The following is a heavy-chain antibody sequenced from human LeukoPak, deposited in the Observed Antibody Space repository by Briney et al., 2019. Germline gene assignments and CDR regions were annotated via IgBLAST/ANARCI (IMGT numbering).Heavy chain of an antibody. J-gene: IGHJ4*02. D-gene: IGHD3-10*01. CDR2: INNDGTTT. CDR3: ARDGTYGRLDY. CDR1: GFTFSNPW. Sequence: PEGSLRLSCAASGFTFSNPWMHWVRQAPAKGLVWVSLINNDGTTTLSAHSVQGRFTISRDNAKNPLYLQMNSLRAEDTAVYYCARDGTYGRLDYWGQGTLVTVSS. V-gene: IGHV3-74*01.